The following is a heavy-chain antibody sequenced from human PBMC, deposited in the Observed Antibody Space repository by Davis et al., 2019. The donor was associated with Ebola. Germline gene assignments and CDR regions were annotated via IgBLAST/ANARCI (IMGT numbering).Heavy chain of an antibody. V-gene: IGHV4-4*07. CDR3: AREVVVVPAAMNWFDP. D-gene: IGHD2-2*01. Sequence: PGGSLRLSCTVSGGSISSYYWSWIRQPAGKGLEWIGRIYTSGSTNYNPSLKSRVTMSVDTSKNQFSLKLSSVTAADTAVYHCAREVVVVPAAMNWFDPWGQGTLVTVSS. CDR1: GGSISSYY. CDR2: IYTSGST. J-gene: IGHJ5*02.